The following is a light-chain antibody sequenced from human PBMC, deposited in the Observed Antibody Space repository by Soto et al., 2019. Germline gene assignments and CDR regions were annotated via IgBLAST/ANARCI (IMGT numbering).Light chain of an antibody. J-gene: IGLJ1*01. Sequence: SYELTQPPSVSVAPGQTARITCGGNNIGSESVHWYQQKPGQAAVMVVYDDSDRPSGIPDRFSGSNSGNTATLTISRVEAGDEADYYCQGWDSSSDLFVFGTGTKVTVL. CDR2: DDS. CDR3: QGWDSSSDLFV. CDR1: NIGSES. V-gene: IGLV3-21*02.